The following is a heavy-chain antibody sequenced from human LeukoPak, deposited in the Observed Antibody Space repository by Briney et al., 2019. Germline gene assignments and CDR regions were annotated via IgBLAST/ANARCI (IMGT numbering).Heavy chain of an antibody. CDR1: GFTFSSYA. J-gene: IGHJ4*02. CDR2: ISSSGGST. V-gene: IGHV3-23*01. CDR3: ARVYAATYYYGSGTYEDY. D-gene: IGHD3-10*01. Sequence: GGSLRLSCAASGFTFSSYAMSWVPQAPGKGLEWVSAISSSGGSTYYADSVKGRFSISRDNSNNTLYLQMNSLRAEDTAVYYCARVYAATYYYGSGTYEDYWGQGTLVTVSS.